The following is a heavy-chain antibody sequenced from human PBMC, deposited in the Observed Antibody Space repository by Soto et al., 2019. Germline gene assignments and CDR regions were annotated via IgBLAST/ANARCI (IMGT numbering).Heavy chain of an antibody. CDR2: ISSSSSTV. Sequence: PGGSLRLSCAASGFQFSSYSMNWVRQAPGKGLEWVSYISSSSSTVYYADSVKGRFTMSRDNAKKSLYLQMNSLRAEDTAVYYCARVDSYWYFDLWGRGTLVTVS. CDR1: GFQFSSYS. J-gene: IGHJ2*01. V-gene: IGHV3-48*01. CDR3: ARVDSYWYFDL. D-gene: IGHD2-2*03.